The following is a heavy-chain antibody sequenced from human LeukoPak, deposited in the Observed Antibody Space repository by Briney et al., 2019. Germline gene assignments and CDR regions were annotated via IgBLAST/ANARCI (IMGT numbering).Heavy chain of an antibody. V-gene: IGHV3-13*01. Sequence: GGSLRLSCAASGFTFSTYDMHWVRQATGKGLEWVSGIGTFGDTHYPGSVKGRFTISRENARNSLFLQMNSLTAEDAAVYCCVRAARYYGSSGAHAFDIWGQGTMVTVSS. D-gene: IGHD3-22*01. CDR1: GFTFSTYD. J-gene: IGHJ3*02. CDR3: VRAARYYGSSGAHAFDI. CDR2: IGTFGDT.